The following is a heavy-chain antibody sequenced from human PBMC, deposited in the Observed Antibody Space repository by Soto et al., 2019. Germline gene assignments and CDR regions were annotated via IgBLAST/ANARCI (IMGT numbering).Heavy chain of an antibody. V-gene: IGHV3-7*03. D-gene: IGHD3-9*01. J-gene: IGHJ4*02. CDR2: IKYDGNEQ. CDR3: SRENWFQDY. CDR1: GFTFSNYY. Sequence: EVRLVESGGGLVQPGGSLRLSCAASGFTFSNYYMTWVRQAPGKGLEWVASIKYDGNEQNYVDSVKGRFTISRDNAKNSLDLQMNRLRAEDTALYYCSRENWFQDYWGQGTLVTVSS.